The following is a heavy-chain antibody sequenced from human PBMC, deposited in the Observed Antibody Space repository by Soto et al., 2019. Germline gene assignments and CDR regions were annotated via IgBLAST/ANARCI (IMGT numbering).Heavy chain of an antibody. V-gene: IGHV4-38-2*02. Sequence: PGKGLEWIGSIYHSGSTYYNPSLKSRVTISVDTSKNQFSLKLSSVTAADTAVYYCARDRISSGGRYATYCNYGM. D-gene: IGHD1-26*01. CDR2: IYHSGST. J-gene: IGHJ6*01. CDR3: ARDRISSGGRYATYCNYGM.